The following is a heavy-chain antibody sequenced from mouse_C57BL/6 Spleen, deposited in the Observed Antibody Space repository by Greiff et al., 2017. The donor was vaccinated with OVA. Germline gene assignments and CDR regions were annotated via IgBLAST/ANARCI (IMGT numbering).Heavy chain of an antibody. V-gene: IGHV1-20*01. J-gene: IGHJ1*03. CDR2: INPYNGDT. Sequence: EVQLQESGPELVKPGDSVKISCKASGYSFTGYFMNWVMQSHGKSLEWIGRINPYNGDTFYNQKFKGKATLTVDKSSSTAHMELRSLTSEDSAVYYCARRHYGNHWYFDVWGTGTTVTVSS. CDR1: GYSFTGYF. D-gene: IGHD2-1*01. CDR3: ARRHYGNHWYFDV.